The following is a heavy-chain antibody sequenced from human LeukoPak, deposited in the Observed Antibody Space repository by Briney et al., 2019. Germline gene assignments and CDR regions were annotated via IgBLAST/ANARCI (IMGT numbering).Heavy chain of an antibody. CDR2: INLNSGST. J-gene: IGHJ4*02. V-gene: IGHV1-2*02. CDR1: GYTFTGHY. D-gene: IGHD4-23*01. Sequence: ASVKVSCKASGYTFTGHYMHCVRQVPGQGLEWMGWINLNSGSTNYAQKFQGRVTMTRDTSISTAYMELSRLGCDDTAVYYCARDTVVTPDYWGQGTLVTVS. CDR3: ARDTVVTPDY.